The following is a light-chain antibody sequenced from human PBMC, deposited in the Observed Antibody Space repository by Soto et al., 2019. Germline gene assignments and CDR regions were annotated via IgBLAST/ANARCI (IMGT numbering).Light chain of an antibody. CDR3: CSYAGNYTYV. V-gene: IGLV2-11*02. CDR1: SSDVGEENY. J-gene: IGLJ1*01. CDR2: DVT. Sequence: QSVLTQPPSASGSPGQSVTITCSGTSSDVGEENYVSWYQQHPGKAPKLMIHDVTKRPSGVPDRFSGSKSGNTASLTISGLQAEDEADYYCCSYAGNYTYVFGTGTKVTVL.